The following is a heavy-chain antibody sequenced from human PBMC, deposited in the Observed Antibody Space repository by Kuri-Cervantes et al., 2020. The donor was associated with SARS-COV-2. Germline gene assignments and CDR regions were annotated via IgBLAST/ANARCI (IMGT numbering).Heavy chain of an antibody. J-gene: IGHJ3*02. D-gene: IGHD3-3*01. CDR3: ARASSHYYDFWSGSYDAFDI. CDR1: GYTFTSYY. CDR2: MNPNSGNT. V-gene: IGHV1-8*03. Sequence: ASVKVSCKASGYTFTSYYMHWVRQATGQGLEWMGWMNPNSGNTGYAQKFQGRVTITRNTSISTAYMELSSLRSEDTAVYYCARASSHYYDFWSGSYDAFDIWGQGTMVTVSS.